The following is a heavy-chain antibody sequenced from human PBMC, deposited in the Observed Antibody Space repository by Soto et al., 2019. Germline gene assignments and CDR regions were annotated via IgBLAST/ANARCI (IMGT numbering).Heavy chain of an antibody. J-gene: IGHJ4*02. D-gene: IGHD6-13*01. CDR1: GYTFTSYG. Sequence: ASVKVSCKASGYTFTSYGISWVRQAPGQGLEWMGWISAYNGNTNYAQKFQGRVTMTEDTSTDTAYMELSSLRSEDTAVYYCATYSPRALYSSSWYYFDYWGQGTLVTVSS. CDR3: ATYSPRALYSSSWYYFDY. CDR2: ISAYNGNT. V-gene: IGHV1-18*01.